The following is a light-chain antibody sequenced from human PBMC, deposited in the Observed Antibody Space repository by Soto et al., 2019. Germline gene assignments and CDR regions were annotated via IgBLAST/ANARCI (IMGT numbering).Light chain of an antibody. Sequence: QSALSQPASVSGSPGQSITISCTGTSSDVGGFEYVSWYQHQPGKAPKLIIYDVTKRPSGVSNRFSGSKSGNTASLTISGIQAEDEGDYYCGSITRSSTSVFGTGPTLTVL. CDR2: DVT. V-gene: IGLV2-14*01. CDR1: SSDVGGFEY. J-gene: IGLJ1*01. CDR3: GSITRSSTSV.